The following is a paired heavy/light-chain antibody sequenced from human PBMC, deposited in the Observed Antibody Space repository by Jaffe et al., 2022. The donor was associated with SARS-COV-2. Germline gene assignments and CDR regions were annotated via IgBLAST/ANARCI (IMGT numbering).Light chain of an antibody. Sequence: QAVVTQEPSLTVSPGGTVTLTCGSSTGAVTSGLYPYWFQQKPGQAPRTLIYDTSNKHSWTPARFSGSLLGGKAALTLSGAQPEDEAVYYCLLSHSGDVVFGGGTKLTVL. CDR1: TGAVTSGLY. J-gene: IGLJ2*01. V-gene: IGLV7-46*01. CDR2: DTS. CDR3: LLSHSGDVV.
Heavy chain of an antibody. Sequence: EGQLVQSGGGLVQPGGSLRLSCAASGFTFSSYWMNWVRQAPGKGLEWVANIKRDGSEIYYLDSVRGRFTISRDNAKNSLYLQMNSLRAEDTAMYFCVSTAGYWGQGTLVTVSS. J-gene: IGHJ4*02. CDR2: IKRDGSEI. D-gene: IGHD2-21*02. V-gene: IGHV3-7*01. CDR3: VSTAGY. CDR1: GFTFSSYW.